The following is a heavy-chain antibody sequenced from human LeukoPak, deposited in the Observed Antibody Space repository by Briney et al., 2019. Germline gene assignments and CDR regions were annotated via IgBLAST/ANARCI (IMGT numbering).Heavy chain of an antibody. D-gene: IGHD3-22*01. CDR3: ARSYYYDYRQIDY. CDR2: IYYSGST. CDR1: GDSISTSSYY. V-gene: IGHV4-39*01. Sequence: ASETLSLTCTVSGDSISTSSYYWGWIRQPPGKGLEWLGSIYYSGSTYYNPSLESRVTISVDTSKNQFSLNLYSVTAADTAVFYCARSYYYDYRQIDYWGQGTLVTVSS. J-gene: IGHJ4*02.